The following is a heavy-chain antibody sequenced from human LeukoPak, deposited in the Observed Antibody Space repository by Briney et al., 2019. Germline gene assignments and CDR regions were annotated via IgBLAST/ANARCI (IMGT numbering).Heavy chain of an antibody. CDR1: GFTFSSYA. CDR2: ISASGAGT. V-gene: IGHV3-23*01. J-gene: IGHJ4*02. Sequence: GESLKISCSVSGFTFSSYAVSWVRQAPGKGLEWVSSISASGAGTYYADSVKGRFTISRDNSKNTLYLQMNSLRAEDTAVYYCAREGVRGSGSYYNVKDYWGQGSLVTVSS. CDR3: AREGVRGSGSYYNVKDY. D-gene: IGHD3-10*01.